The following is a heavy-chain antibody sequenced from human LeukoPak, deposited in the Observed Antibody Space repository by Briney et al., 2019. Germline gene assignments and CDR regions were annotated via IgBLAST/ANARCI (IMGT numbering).Heavy chain of an antibody. D-gene: IGHD2-15*01. J-gene: IGHJ5*02. CDR2: IIPIFGTA. V-gene: IGHV1-69*05. CDR3: ARGPDAYCSGGSCYVSNWFDP. CDR1: GGTFSSYA. Sequence: GASVKASCKASGGTFSSYAISWVRQAPGQGLEWMGRIIPIFGTANYAQKFQGRVTITTDESTSTAYMELSSLRSEDTAVYYCARGPDAYCSGGSCYVSNWFDPWGQGTLVTVSS.